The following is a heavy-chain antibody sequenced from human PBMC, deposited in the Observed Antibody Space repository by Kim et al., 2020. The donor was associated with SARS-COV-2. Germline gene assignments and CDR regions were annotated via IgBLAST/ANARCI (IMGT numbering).Heavy chain of an antibody. Sequence: SETLSLTCAVYGGSFSGYYWSWIRQPPGKGLEWIGEINHSGSTNYNPSLKSRVTISVDTSKNQFSLKLSSVTAADTAVYYCARGNRRGITMVRGVISPFDYWGQGTLVTVSS. D-gene: IGHD3-10*01. V-gene: IGHV4-34*01. CDR2: INHSGST. CDR3: ARGNRRGITMVRGVISPFDY. CDR1: GGSFSGYY. J-gene: IGHJ4*02.